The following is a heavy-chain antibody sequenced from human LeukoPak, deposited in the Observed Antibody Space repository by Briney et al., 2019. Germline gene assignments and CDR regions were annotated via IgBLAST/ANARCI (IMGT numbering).Heavy chain of an antibody. CDR1: GFTFSSYE. CDR3: ARGPGWNYFDY. V-gene: IGHV3-48*03. J-gene: IGHJ4*02. CDR2: ISSSGSTI. Sequence: GGSLRLSCAASGFTFSSYEMNWVRQAPGKGLEWVSYISSSGSTIYYADSVKGRFTISRDNAKNSLYLQMNSLRAEDTAVYYCARGPGWNYFDYWGQGTLVTVSS. D-gene: IGHD6-19*01.